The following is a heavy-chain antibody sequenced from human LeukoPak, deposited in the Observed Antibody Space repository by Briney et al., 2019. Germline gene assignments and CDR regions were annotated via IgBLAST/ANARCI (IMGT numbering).Heavy chain of an antibody. CDR2: ISGSGGST. D-gene: IGHD2-2*01. Sequence: GGSLRLSCAASGFTFSSYAMSWVRQAPGKGLEWVSAISGSGGSTYYADSVKGRFTISRDNSKNTLYLQMNSLRAEDTAVYYCARRYCSSTSCLFDYWGQGTLVTVSS. J-gene: IGHJ4*02. CDR3: ARRYCSSTSCLFDY. V-gene: IGHV3-23*01. CDR1: GFTFSSYA.